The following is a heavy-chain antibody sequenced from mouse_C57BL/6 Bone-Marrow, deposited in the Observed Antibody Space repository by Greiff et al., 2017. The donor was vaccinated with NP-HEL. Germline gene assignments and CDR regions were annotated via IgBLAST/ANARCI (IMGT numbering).Heavy chain of an antibody. V-gene: IGHV5-4*01. J-gene: IGHJ1*03. Sequence: EVHLVESGGGLVKPGGSLKLSCAASGFTFSSYAMSWVRQTPEKRLEWVATISDGGSYTYYPDNVKGRFTISRDNAKNNLYLQMSHLKSEDTAMYYCARAPLLLRWYFDVWGTGTTVTVSS. CDR3: ARAPLLLRWYFDV. D-gene: IGHD1-1*01. CDR1: GFTFSSYA. CDR2: ISDGGSYT.